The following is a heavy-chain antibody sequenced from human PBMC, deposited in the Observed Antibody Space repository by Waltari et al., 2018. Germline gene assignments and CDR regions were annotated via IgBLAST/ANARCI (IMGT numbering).Heavy chain of an antibody. Sequence: QVQLQESGPGLVKPSETLSLTCAVSGYSISSGYYWGWIRQPPGKGLEWIGSIYHSGSTYYNPSRKSRVTISVDTSKNQFSLKLSSVTAADTAVYYCARGNYDSSGYYYPNGVWFDPWGQGTLVTVSS. D-gene: IGHD3-22*01. CDR3: ARGNYDSSGYYYPNGVWFDP. CDR1: GYSISSGYY. V-gene: IGHV4-38-2*01. J-gene: IGHJ5*02. CDR2: IYHSGST.